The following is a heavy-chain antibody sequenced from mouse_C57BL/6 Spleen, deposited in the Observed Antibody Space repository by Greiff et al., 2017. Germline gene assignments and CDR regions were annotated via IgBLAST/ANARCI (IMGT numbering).Heavy chain of an antibody. CDR2: INPNNGGT. Sequence: VQLQQSGPELVKPGASVKIPCKASGYTFTDYNMDWVKQSHGKSLEWIGDINPNNGGTIYNQKFKGKATLTVDKSSSTAYMELRSLTSEDTAVYYCAREGYSGSSYSSYWYFDVWGTGTTVTVSS. D-gene: IGHD1-1*01. J-gene: IGHJ1*03. CDR1: GYTFTDYN. CDR3: AREGYSGSSYSSYWYFDV. V-gene: IGHV1-18*01.